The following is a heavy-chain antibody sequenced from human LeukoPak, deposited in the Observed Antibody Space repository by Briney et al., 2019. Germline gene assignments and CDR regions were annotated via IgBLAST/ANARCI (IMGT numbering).Heavy chain of an antibody. D-gene: IGHD3-22*01. CDR3: ARSGSTYYYLFDF. J-gene: IGHJ4*02. CDR2: ISSSSSSI. Sequence: GGSLRLSCAASGFTFSSYSMSWVRRAPGKGLEWVSYISSSSSSIYYADSVKGRFTVSRDNAKNSLYLQMSSLRAEDTAVYYCARSGSTYYYLFDFWGQGTLVTVSS. V-gene: IGHV3-48*04. CDR1: GFTFSSYS.